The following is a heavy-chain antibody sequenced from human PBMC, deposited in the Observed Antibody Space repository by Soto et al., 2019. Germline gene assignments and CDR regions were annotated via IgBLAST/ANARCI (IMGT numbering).Heavy chain of an antibody. CDR3: ARDVRYCSGGSCYYYMDV. V-gene: IGHV3-72*01. Sequence: PGGSLRLSCAASGSTFSDHYMDWVRQAPGKGLEWVGRTRNKANSYTTEYAASVKGRFTISRDDSKNSLYLQMNSLKTEDTAVYYCARDVRYCSGGSCYYYMDVWGKGTTVTVSS. CDR1: GSTFSDHY. J-gene: IGHJ6*03. D-gene: IGHD2-15*01. CDR2: TRNKANSYTT.